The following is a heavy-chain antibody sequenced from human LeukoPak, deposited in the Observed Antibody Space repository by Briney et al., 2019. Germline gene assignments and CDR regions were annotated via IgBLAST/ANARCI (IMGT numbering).Heavy chain of an antibody. CDR3: AKLAVAGRGPSDY. CDR2: ISGSGGST. V-gene: IGHV3-23*01. CDR1: GFTFSSYG. D-gene: IGHD6-19*01. Sequence: GGSLRLSCAASGFTFSSYGMHWVRQAPGKGLEWVSAISGSGGSTYYADSVKGRFTISRDNSKNTLYLQMNSLRAEDTAVYYCAKLAVAGRGPSDYWGQGTLVTVSS. J-gene: IGHJ4*02.